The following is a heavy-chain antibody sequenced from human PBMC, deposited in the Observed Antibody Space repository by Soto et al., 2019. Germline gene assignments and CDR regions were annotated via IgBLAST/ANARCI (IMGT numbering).Heavy chain of an antibody. V-gene: IGHV4-39*07. D-gene: IGHD3-10*01. CDR3: ARRWGEGRVDY. CDR1: GGSISSSIYY. CDR2: IYYSGRT. Sequence: SETLSLTSTVSGGSISSSIYYWGWIRQPPGKGLEWIGSIYYSGRTYYNPSLKSRVTMAVDKSRNQFSLKLSSVTAADTAVYYCARRWGEGRVDYWGQGTLVTVS. J-gene: IGHJ4*02.